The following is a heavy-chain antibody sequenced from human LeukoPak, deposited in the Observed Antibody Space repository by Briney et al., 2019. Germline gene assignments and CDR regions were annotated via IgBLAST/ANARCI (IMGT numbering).Heavy chain of an antibody. J-gene: IGHJ4*02. CDR3: AAHNHEDPYSSSWYGFDY. Sequence: ASVKVSCKASGGTFSSYAISWVRQAPGQGLEWMGGIIPIFGTANYAQKFQGRVTITADESTSTAYMELSSLRSEDTAVYYCAAHNHEDPYSSSWYGFDYWGQGTLVTVSS. CDR1: GGTFSSYA. D-gene: IGHD6-13*01. V-gene: IGHV1-69*01. CDR2: IIPIFGTA.